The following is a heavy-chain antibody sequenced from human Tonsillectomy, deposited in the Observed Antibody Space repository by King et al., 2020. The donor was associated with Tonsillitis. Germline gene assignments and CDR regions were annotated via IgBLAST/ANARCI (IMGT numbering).Heavy chain of an antibody. CDR3: ARYVSGSFDY. D-gene: IGHD1-26*01. V-gene: IGHV4-39*02. CDR1: GGSISSGDHF. J-gene: IGHJ4*02. Sequence: QLQESGPGVVKPSETLALTCTVSGGSISSGDHFWAWIRQPPGKGLEWSGEMYSSGTIFYHPSLKSRITISGGTSENRFSLKLSSVTAADTAVYFCARYVSGSFDYWGQGALVTVSS. CDR2: MYSSGTI.